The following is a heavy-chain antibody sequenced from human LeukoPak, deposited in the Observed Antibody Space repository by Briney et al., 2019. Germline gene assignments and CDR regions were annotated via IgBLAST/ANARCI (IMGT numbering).Heavy chain of an antibody. D-gene: IGHD1-26*01. J-gene: IGHJ5*02. Sequence: ASVKVSCKASGYTFTSYGISWVRQAPGQGLEWMGWISAYNGNTNYAQKLQGRVTMTTDTSTSTAYMELRSLRSDDTAVYYCARDHKWELLLTGGERDWFDPWGQGTLVTVSS. V-gene: IGHV1-18*01. CDR3: ARDHKWELLLTGGERDWFDP. CDR2: ISAYNGNT. CDR1: GYTFTSYG.